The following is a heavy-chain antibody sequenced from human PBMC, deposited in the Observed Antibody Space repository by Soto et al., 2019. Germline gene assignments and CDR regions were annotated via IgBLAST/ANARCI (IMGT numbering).Heavy chain of an antibody. CDR1: RCTFSSYA. CDR3: ARRRFFEAPLDY. D-gene: IGHD3-3*01. CDR2: IIPIFGTA. V-gene: IGHV1-69*13. Sequence: ASVKVSCKASRCTFSSYAISWVRQAPGQGLEWMGGIIPIFGTANYAQKFQGRVTITADESTSTAYMELSSLRSEDTAVYYCARRRFFEAPLDYLGQGTLVTVSS. J-gene: IGHJ4*02.